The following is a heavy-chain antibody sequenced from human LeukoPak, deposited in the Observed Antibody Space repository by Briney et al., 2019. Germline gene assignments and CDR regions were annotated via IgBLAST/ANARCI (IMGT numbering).Heavy chain of an antibody. CDR1: GFTFSSYA. V-gene: IGHV3-30-3*01. J-gene: IGHJ3*02. Sequence: GGSLRLSCAASGFTFSSYAMHWVRQAPGKGLEWMAVISYDGSNKYYADSVKGRFTISRDNSKSTLYMQMNSLRAEGTAVYYCARDPHPAVWFGEPRDAFDIWGQGTMVTVSS. D-gene: IGHD3-10*01. CDR3: ARDPHPAVWFGEPRDAFDI. CDR2: ISYDGSNK.